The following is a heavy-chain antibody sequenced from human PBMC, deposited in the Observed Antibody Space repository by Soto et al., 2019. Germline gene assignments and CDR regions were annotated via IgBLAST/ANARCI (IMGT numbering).Heavy chain of an antibody. CDR2: INHSGST. CDR1: GGSFSGYY. D-gene: IGHD6-13*01. CDR3: SRDSSSFRYYGMAV. V-gene: IGHV4-34*01. J-gene: IGHJ6*02. Sequence: KPSETLSLTCAVYGGSFSGYYWSLIRQPPGKGLEWIWEINHSGSTNYNPSLKSRVTISVDTSKNQFSLKLSSVTAADTAVYYCSRDSSSFRYYGMAVWGQGTTVTLSS.